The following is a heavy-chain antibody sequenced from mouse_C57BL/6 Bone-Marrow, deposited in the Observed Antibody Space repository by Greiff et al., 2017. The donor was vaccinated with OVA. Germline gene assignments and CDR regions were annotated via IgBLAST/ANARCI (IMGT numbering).Heavy chain of an antibody. D-gene: IGHD2-5*01. V-gene: IGHV5-17*01. J-gene: IGHJ2*01. CDR2: ISSGSSTI. Sequence: EVMLVESGGGLVKPGGSLKLSCAASGFTFSDYGMHWVRQAPEKGLEWVAYISSGSSTIYYADTVKGRFTISRDNAKNTLFLQMTSLRSADTAMYYCARTYYSNYGYFDYWGQGTTLTVSS. CDR1: GFTFSDYG. CDR3: ARTYYSNYGYFDY.